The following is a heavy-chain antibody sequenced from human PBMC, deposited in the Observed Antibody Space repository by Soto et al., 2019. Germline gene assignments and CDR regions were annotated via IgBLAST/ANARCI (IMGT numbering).Heavy chain of an antibody. CDR1: GGSISSSNW. V-gene: IGHV4-4*02. J-gene: IGHJ5*02. Sequence: SETLSLTCAVSGGSISSSNWWSWVRQPPGKGLEWIGEIYHSGSTNYNPSLKSRVTISVDKSKNQFSLKLSSVTAADTAVYYCAGAPHGGRGGNWFDPWGQGTPVTVSS. D-gene: IGHD3-16*01. CDR3: AGAPHGGRGGNWFDP. CDR2: IYHSGST.